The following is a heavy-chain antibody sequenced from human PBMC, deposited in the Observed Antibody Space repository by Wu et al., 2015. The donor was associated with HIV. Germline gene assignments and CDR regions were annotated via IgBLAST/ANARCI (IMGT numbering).Heavy chain of an antibody. Sequence: QVQLVQSGAEVTKPGASVKVSCKASGYTFLDYYMHWVWQAPGQGLEWMGWINPKTGDTNFAPKFEDRVTMTRDTSTNTAYLELNRLTSDDTAVYYCARGSILEMTTASFYYYVMDVWGQGTSVTVSS. CDR3: ARGSILEMTTASFYYYVMDV. J-gene: IGHJ6*02. CDR2: INPKTGDT. CDR1: GYTFLDYY. D-gene: IGHD5-24*01. V-gene: IGHV1-2*02.